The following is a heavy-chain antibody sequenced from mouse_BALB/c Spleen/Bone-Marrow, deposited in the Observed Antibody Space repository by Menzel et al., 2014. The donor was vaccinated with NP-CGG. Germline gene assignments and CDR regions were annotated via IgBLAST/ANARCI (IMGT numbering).Heavy chain of an antibody. Sequence: EVQLQQSGAELVKPGASVKLSCTASGFNIKDTNMHWVKQRPEQGLEWIGRIDPANGNTKSDPKFQGKATITADTSSNTAYLQLSGLTSEDTAGEYCAGEATYAMDYWGQGTSVTVSS. V-gene: IGHV14-3*02. D-gene: IGHD3-2*02. CDR1: GFNIKDTN. J-gene: IGHJ4*01. CDR3: AGEATYAMDY. CDR2: IDPANGNT.